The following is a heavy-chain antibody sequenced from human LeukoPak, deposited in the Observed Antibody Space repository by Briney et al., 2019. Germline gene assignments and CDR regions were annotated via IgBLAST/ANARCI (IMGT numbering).Heavy chain of an antibody. CDR2: ISSYNCNT. CDR1: GYTFTSYG. CDR3: ARGRIVYYYDSSGYYYEDAFDI. Sequence: ASVKLSCKSSGYTFTSYGISWVRQAPGQGLEWMGWISSYNCNTNYAQKLQGRVTMTTDTSTSTAYMELRSLRSEDTAVYYCARGRIVYYYDSSGYYYEDAFDIWGQGEMVTVSS. D-gene: IGHD3-22*01. J-gene: IGHJ3*02. V-gene: IGHV1-18*01.